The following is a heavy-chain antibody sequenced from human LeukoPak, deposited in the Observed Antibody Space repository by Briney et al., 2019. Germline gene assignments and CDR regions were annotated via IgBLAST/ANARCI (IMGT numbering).Heavy chain of an antibody. CDR2: IYPGDSDT. CDR3: ARRIAATGRGYFDY. CDR1: GYIFTNYW. V-gene: IGHV5-51*01. J-gene: IGHJ4*02. Sequence: PGASLQISCQVSGYIFTNYWIGWVRPLPGKGLEWMGIIYPGDSDTRYSPSFQGQVTISADKSISTAYLQWSSLKASDTAMYYCARRIAATGRGYFDYWGQGTLVTVSS. D-gene: IGHD6-13*01.